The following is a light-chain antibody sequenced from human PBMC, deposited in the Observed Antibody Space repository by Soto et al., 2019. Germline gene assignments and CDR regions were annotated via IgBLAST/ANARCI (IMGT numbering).Light chain of an antibody. CDR3: QQYNSYVLT. V-gene: IGKV1-5*01. Sequence: DIQMTQSPSTLSASVGDRVTITCRASQSISSWLAWYQQKPGKAPKLLIYDASSLESGVPSRFSCSGSGTEFTLTISSLQPDDFATYYCQQYNSYVLTFGGGTKVEIK. CDR1: QSISSW. CDR2: DAS. J-gene: IGKJ4*01.